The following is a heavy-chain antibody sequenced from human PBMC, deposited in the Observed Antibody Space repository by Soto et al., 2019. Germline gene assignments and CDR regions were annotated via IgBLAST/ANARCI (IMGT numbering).Heavy chain of an antibody. CDR3: ARQSTGYCSSTSCPFDY. CDR1: GGSISSYS. J-gene: IGHJ4*02. CDR2: IYYSGST. V-gene: IGHV4-59*08. D-gene: IGHD2-2*01. Sequence: PXXTLSLPFTLSGGSISSYSWHWILQPPGKGLEWIGYIYYSGSTNYNPSLKGRVTISVDTSKNQFSLKLTSVTAAETAVYYCARQSTGYCSSTSCPFDYWGLGTVVTVSS.